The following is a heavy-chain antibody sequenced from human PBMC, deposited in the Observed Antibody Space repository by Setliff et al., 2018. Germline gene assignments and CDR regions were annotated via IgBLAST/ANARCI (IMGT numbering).Heavy chain of an antibody. CDR1: GYSISSGYY. D-gene: IGHD5-18*01. CDR3: ARGGYSYGLGGFPLDY. Sequence: SETLSLTCAVSGYSISSGYYWAWIRQPPGKGLEWIGSIYHGGTTYYSPSLKTRVTMSVDPSKNQFSLHLSSVTAADTAVYYCARGGYSYGLGGFPLDYWGQGTLVTVSS. CDR2: IYHGGTT. J-gene: IGHJ4*02. V-gene: IGHV4-38-2*01.